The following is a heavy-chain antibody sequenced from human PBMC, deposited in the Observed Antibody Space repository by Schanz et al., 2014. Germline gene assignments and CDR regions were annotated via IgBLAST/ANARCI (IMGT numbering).Heavy chain of an antibody. V-gene: IGHV1-69*08. CDR1: GGTFNSYT. D-gene: IGHD2-2*01. CDR3: ARDRRRYCSTASCLHDNWFDP. CDR2: IIPILGIA. Sequence: QVQLVQSGAEVKKPGSSVKVSCKASGGTFNSYTINWVRQAPGQGLEWMGRIIPILGIANYAQKFQGRVTMTTDTSTGTAYMELRSLRSDDTAVYYCARDRRRYCSTASCLHDNWFDPWGQGTLVTVSS. J-gene: IGHJ5*02.